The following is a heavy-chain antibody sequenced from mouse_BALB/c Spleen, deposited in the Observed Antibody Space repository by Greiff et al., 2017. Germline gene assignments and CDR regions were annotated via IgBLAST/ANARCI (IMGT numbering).Heavy chain of an antibody. CDR3: ARTDYGYYFDY. CDR2: IYPGDGDT. CDR1: GYTFTSYW. Sequence: VQLVESGAELARPGASVKLSCKASGYTFTSYWMQWVTQRPGQGLEWIGAIYPGDGDTRYTQKFKGKATLTADKSSSTAYMQLSSLASEDSAVYYCARTDYGYYFDYWGQGTTLTVSS. V-gene: IGHV1-87*01. D-gene: IGHD1-2*01. J-gene: IGHJ2*01.